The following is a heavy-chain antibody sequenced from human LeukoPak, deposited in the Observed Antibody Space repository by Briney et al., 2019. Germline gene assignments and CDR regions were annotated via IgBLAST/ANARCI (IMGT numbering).Heavy chain of an antibody. CDR1: GYTFTSYA. Sequence: ASVKVSCKASGYTFTSYAMNWVRQAPGQGLEWMGWINTNTGSPTYAQGFTGRFVFSLDASVSTAYLQISSLKAEDTAVYYCARFGTSGYSSSWRPYYYYGMDVWGQGTTVTVSS. J-gene: IGHJ6*02. D-gene: IGHD6-13*01. V-gene: IGHV7-4-1*02. CDR3: ARFGTSGYSSSWRPYYYYGMDV. CDR2: INTNTGSP.